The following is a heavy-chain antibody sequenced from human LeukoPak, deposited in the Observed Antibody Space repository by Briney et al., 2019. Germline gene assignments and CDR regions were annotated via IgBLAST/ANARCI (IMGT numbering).Heavy chain of an antibody. D-gene: IGHD5-24*01. Sequence: PGRSLRLSCAASGFTFSSYAMHWVRQAPGKGLEWVAVISYDGSNKYYADSVKGRFTISRDNSKNTLYLQMNSLRAEDTAVYYCAKKGWLQLNWFDPWGQGTLVTVSS. CDR3: AKKGWLQLNWFDP. V-gene: IGHV3-30*04. CDR2: ISYDGSNK. J-gene: IGHJ5*02. CDR1: GFTFSSYA.